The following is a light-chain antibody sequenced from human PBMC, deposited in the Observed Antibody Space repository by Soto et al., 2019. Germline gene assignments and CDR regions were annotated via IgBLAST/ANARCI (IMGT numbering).Light chain of an antibody. CDR1: SSNIGTNY. CDR3: AAWDDSLSGVV. V-gene: IGLV1-47*01. CDR2: RND. Sequence: QSVLTQPPSASATPGQRVTISCSGSSSNIGTNYVYWYQHLPGTAPKLLIYRNDQRSSGVPDRFSGSMSGTAASLAIGGLRSEDEADYYCAAWDDSLSGVVFGGGTKLAVL. J-gene: IGLJ2*01.